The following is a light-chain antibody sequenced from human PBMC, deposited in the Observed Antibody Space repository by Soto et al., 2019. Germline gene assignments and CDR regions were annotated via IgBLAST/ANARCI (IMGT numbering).Light chain of an antibody. CDR3: QSYDSSLSGSGVV. Sequence: QSVLTQPPSVSGAPGQRVTISCTGSTSNIGAGSDVHWYQQLPGTAPKLLIFGNSNRPSGVPDRFSGSKSGTSASLAITGLQAEDEADYYCQSYDSSLSGSGVVFGGGTKLTVL. J-gene: IGLJ2*01. CDR2: GNS. V-gene: IGLV1-40*01. CDR1: TSNIGAGSD.